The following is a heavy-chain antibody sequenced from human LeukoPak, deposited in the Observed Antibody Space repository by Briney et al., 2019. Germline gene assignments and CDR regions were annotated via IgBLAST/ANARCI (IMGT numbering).Heavy chain of an antibody. J-gene: IGHJ4*02. Sequence: PGRSLILSCAASGFTFSSYAMHWVRQAPGKGLEWVAVISYDGSNKYYADSVKGRFTISRDNSKNTLYLQMNSLRAEDTAVYYCARAVAGTFDYWGQGTLVTVSS. CDR1: GFTFSSYA. V-gene: IGHV3-30*04. CDR3: ARAVAGTFDY. D-gene: IGHD6-19*01. CDR2: ISYDGSNK.